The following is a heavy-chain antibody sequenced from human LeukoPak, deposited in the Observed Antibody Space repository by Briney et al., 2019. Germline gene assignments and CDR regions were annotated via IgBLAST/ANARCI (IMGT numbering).Heavy chain of an antibody. D-gene: IGHD6-19*01. CDR1: GFTFSSYS. V-gene: IGHV3-48*01. CDR3: AKGLSVAGNDAFDI. CDR2: ISSSSSTI. J-gene: IGHJ3*02. Sequence: GSLRLSCAASGFTFSSYSMNWVRQAPGKGLEWVSYISSSSSTIYYADSVKGRFTISRDNAKNSLYLQMNSLRAEDTAVYYCAKGLSVAGNDAFDIWGQGTMVTVSS.